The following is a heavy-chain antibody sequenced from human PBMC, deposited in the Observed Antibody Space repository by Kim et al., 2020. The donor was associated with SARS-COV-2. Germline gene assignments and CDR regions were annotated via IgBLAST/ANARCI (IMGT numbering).Heavy chain of an antibody. D-gene: IGHD6-13*01. V-gene: IGHV4-34*01. J-gene: IGHJ4*02. CDR3: ARTSIAAAGTVDY. Sequence: NRSLKSRITISVDTSKNQFSLKLSSVTAADTAVYYCARTSIAAAGTVDYWGQGTLVTVSS.